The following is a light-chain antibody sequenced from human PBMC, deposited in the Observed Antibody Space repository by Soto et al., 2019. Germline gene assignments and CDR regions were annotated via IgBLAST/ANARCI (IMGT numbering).Light chain of an antibody. Sequence: AVQMTQSPSSLSAYVGDRVAISCRASQDIRNTVAWYQQKPGEAPNLLIFAASNLQSGVPSRFSGSGSVTDFTLAITGPQPEDFATYYCLQYYKFSWTFGQGTKV. CDR3: LQYYKFSWT. V-gene: IGKV1-6*01. J-gene: IGKJ1*01. CDR1: QDIRNT. CDR2: AAS.